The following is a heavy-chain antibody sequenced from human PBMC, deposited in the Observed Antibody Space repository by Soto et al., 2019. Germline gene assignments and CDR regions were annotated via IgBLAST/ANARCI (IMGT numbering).Heavy chain of an antibody. CDR2: INPNSGGT. J-gene: IGHJ1*01. CDR3: ARGPDSSGYPPAEYFQH. Sequence: RASVKVSCKASGYTFTGYYMHWVRQAPGQGLEWMGWINPNSGGTNYAQKFQGRVTMTRDTSISTAYMELSRLRSDDTAVYYCARGPDSSGYPPAEYFQHWGQGTLVTVSS. V-gene: IGHV1-2*02. D-gene: IGHD3-22*01. CDR1: GYTFTGYY.